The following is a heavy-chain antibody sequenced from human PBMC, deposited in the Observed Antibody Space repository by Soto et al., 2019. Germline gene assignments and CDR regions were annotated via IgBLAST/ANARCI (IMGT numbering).Heavy chain of an antibody. V-gene: IGHV3-30-3*01. J-gene: IGHJ4*02. D-gene: IGHD3-22*01. CDR3: AREWHYDSSGYYYFDY. CDR2: ISYDGSNK. Sequence: GGSLRLSCAASGFTFSSYAMHWVLQAPGKGLEWVAVISYDGSNKYYADSVKGRFTISRDNSKNTLYLQMNSLGAEDTVVYYCAREWHYDSSGYYYFDYWGQGTLVTVSS. CDR1: GFTFSSYA.